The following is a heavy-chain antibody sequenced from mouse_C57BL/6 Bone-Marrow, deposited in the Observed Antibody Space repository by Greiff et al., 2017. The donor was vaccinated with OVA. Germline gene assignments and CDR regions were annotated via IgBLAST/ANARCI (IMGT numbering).Heavy chain of an antibody. D-gene: IGHD1-1*01. CDR2: IYPGNSDT. V-gene: IGHV1-5*01. Sequence: VQLKQSGTVLARPGASVKMSCKTSGYTFTSYWMHWVKQRPGQGLEWIGAIYPGNSDTSYHQKFKGKAKLTAVTSARTAYMELSSLTNEDSAVYDCTKVLYYYGSSWFAYWGQGTLVTVSA. CDR3: TKVLYYYGSSWFAY. CDR1: GYTFTSYW. J-gene: IGHJ3*01.